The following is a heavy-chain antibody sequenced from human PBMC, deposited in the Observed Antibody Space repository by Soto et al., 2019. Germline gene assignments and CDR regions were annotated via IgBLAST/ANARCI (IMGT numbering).Heavy chain of an antibody. V-gene: IGHV4-4*07. CDR2: IYTSGST. CDR1: GGSIGGYG. CDR3: ARELGYGSSYYYVMAF. D-gene: IGHD3-10*01. J-gene: IGHJ6*01. Sequence: SETMSVTRSVAGGSIGGYGWSRIRKPAGKGLEWIGRIYTSGSTNYNPSLKSRVTMSVDTSKNQFSLKLSSVTAADTAVYYFARELGYGSSYYYVMAFWGHGTTVPVSS.